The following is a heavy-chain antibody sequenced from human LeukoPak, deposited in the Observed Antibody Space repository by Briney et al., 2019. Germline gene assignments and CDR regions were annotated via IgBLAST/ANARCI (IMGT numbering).Heavy chain of an antibody. CDR2: FYARGNT. CDR3: ARELITKADAFDI. Sequence: SETLSLTCNVSGGSISNYHWNWIRQPAGKGLEWIGRFYARGNTNYNPSLKSRVTMSVDTSKNQLSLKLTSVTAADTAVYYCARELITKADAFDIWGQGTMVTVSS. D-gene: IGHD1-20*01. V-gene: IGHV4-4*07. J-gene: IGHJ3*02. CDR1: GGSISNYH.